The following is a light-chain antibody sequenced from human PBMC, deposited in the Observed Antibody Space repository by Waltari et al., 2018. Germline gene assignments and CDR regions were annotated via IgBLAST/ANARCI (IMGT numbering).Light chain of an antibody. V-gene: IGLV1-47*01. CDR2: RNN. Sequence: QSVLTQPPSASGTPGQRVTISCSGSSPNIGSNYVYWYQQLPGTAPKLLIYRNNRRPSGAPDRFSGSKSGTSASLAISGLRSEDEADYYCAAWDDSLSLGFGGGTKLTVL. J-gene: IGLJ3*02. CDR1: SPNIGSNY. CDR3: AAWDDSLSLG.